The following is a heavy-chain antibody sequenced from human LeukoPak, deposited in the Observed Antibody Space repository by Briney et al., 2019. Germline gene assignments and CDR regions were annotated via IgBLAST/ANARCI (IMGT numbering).Heavy chain of an antibody. Sequence: GRSLRLSCAASGFTFSSYGMHWVRKAPGKGLEWVAVIWYDGSNKYYADSVKGRFTSSRDNSKNTLYLQMNSLRAEDTAVYYCAREKDYYDSSGAVGAFDIWGQGTMVTVSS. CDR2: IWYDGSNK. J-gene: IGHJ3*02. CDR1: GFTFSSYG. D-gene: IGHD3-22*01. CDR3: AREKDYYDSSGAVGAFDI. V-gene: IGHV3-33*01.